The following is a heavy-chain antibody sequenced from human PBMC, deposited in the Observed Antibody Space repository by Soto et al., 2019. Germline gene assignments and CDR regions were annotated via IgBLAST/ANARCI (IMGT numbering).Heavy chain of an antibody. V-gene: IGHV3-7*05. CDR2: IKQDGSEK. Sequence: GGSLRLSCAASGFTFSSYWMSWVRQAPGKGLEWVANIKQDGSEKYYVDSVKGRFTISRDNAKNSLYLQMNSLRAEDTAVYYCASLTASYCTNGVCTPYYGMDVWGKGTTVTVSS. CDR1: GFTFSSYW. J-gene: IGHJ6*04. D-gene: IGHD2-8*01. CDR3: ASLTASYCTNGVCTPYYGMDV.